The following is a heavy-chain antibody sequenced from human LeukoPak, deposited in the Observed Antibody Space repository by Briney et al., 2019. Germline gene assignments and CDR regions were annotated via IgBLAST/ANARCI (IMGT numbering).Heavy chain of an antibody. CDR3: ARRVGATTSYYYGMDV. D-gene: IGHD1-26*01. J-gene: IGHJ6*02. V-gene: IGHV4-61*01. CDR1: GGSISSSSYY. CDR2: IYYSGST. Sequence: SETLSLTCTVSGGSISSSSYYWSWIRQPPGKGLEWIGYIYYSGSTNYNPSLKSRVTISVDTSKNQFSLKLSSVTAADTAVYYCARRVGATTSYYYGMDVWGQGTTVTVSS.